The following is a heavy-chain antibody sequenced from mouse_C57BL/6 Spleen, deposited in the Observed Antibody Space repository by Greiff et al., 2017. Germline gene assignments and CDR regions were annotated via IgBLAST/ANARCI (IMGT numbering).Heavy chain of an antibody. CDR1: GYTFTSYW. CDR2: IHPNSGST. J-gene: IGHJ4*01. Sequence: QVQLQQPGAELVRPGASVKLSCKASGYTFTSYWMHWVKQRPGQGLEWIGMIHPNSGSTNYNEKFKSKATLTVDKSSSTAYMQLSSLTSEDSAVYYCAREGSSGDAMDYWGQGTSVTVAS. CDR3: AREGSSGDAMDY. D-gene: IGHD1-1*01. V-gene: IGHV1-64*01.